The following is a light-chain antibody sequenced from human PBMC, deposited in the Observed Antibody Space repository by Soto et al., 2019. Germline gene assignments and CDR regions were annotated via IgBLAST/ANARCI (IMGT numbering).Light chain of an antibody. Sequence: QSALTQPASVSGSPGQSITISCTGTSSDVGAYNYVSWYQQHPGKAPKLMIFEVSDRPSGVSNRFSGSKSGNTASLTISGLQAEDEADYYCSSYTSSNTLVFSGGTKLTV. J-gene: IGLJ2*01. CDR2: EVS. V-gene: IGLV2-14*01. CDR3: SSYTSSNTLV. CDR1: SSDVGAYNY.